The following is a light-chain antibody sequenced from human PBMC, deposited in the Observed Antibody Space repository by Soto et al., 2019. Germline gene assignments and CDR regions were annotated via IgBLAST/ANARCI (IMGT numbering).Light chain of an antibody. J-gene: IGKJ5*01. Sequence: PGERVTLSFRASQSVSSSYLTWYQQKPGQAPRLLIYESSNRATGIAARFSGSGSGTDFTLTISSLQSEDFAVYYCQQYNNWPITFGQGTRLEIK. V-gene: IGKV3D-15*01. CDR3: QQYNNWPIT. CDR2: ESS. CDR1: QSVSSSY.